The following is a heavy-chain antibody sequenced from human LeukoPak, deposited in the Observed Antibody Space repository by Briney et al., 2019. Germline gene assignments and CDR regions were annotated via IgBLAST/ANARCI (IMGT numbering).Heavy chain of an antibody. CDR1: GFXFSSYG. Sequence: GRSLRLSCAASGFXFSSYGMHWVRQAPGKGLEWVAVISYDGSNKYYADSVKGRFTISRNNSKNTLYLQMNSLRAEDTAVYYCAQIAAAGTVALGYFDYWGQGTLVTVSS. CDR3: AQIAAAGTVALGYFDY. D-gene: IGHD6-13*01. CDR2: ISYDGSNK. V-gene: IGHV3-30*03. J-gene: IGHJ4*02.